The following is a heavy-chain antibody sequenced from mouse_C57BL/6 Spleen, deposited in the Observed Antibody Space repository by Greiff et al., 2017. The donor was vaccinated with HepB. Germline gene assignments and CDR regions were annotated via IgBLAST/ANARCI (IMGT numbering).Heavy chain of an antibody. J-gene: IGHJ4*01. D-gene: IGHD1-1*01. V-gene: IGHV1-81*01. CDR1: GYTFTSYG. CDR3: ARGGFTTVVANYAMDY. Sequence: VKLQESGAELARPGASVKLSCKASGYTFTSYGISWVKQSTGQGLEWIGEIYPRSGNTYYNEKFKGKATLTADKSSSTAYMELRSLTSEDSAVYFCARGGFTTVVANYAMDYWGQGTSVTVSS. CDR2: IYPRSGNT.